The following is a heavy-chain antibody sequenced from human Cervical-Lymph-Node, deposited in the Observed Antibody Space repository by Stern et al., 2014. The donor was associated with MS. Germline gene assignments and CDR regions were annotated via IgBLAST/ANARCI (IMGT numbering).Heavy chain of an antibody. CDR3: AGGDWLSY. J-gene: IGHJ4*02. CDR2: IKQDGSEK. D-gene: IGHD3-9*01. Sequence: EVQLVESGGGLVQPGGSLRLSCAASGFSFSPYWMNWVRQAPGKGLEWVAKIKQDGSEKYYVDSVKGRFTISRDNAKNSLYLQMNSLRVEDTALYYCAGGDWLSYWGQGTLVTVSS. CDR1: GFSFSPYW. V-gene: IGHV3-7*04.